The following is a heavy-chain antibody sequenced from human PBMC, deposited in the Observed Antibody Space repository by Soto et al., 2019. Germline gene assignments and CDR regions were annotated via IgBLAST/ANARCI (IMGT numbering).Heavy chain of an antibody. CDR1: GLTFSSYE. CDR2: ISSSGSTI. CDR3: ARDPLSKLWFGELTFDY. D-gene: IGHD3-10*01. Sequence: GGPLRLSCTASGLTFSSYEINWVRQAPGKGLEWVSYISSSGSTIYYADSVKGRFTISRDNAKNSLYLQMNSLRAEDTAVYYCARDPLSKLWFGELTFDYWGQGTLVTVSS. V-gene: IGHV3-48*03. J-gene: IGHJ4*02.